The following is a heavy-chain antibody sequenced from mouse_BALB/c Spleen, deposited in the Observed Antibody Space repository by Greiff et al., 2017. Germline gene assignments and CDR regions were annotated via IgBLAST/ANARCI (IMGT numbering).Heavy chain of an antibody. V-gene: IGHV5-6-5*01. J-gene: IGHJ4*01. CDR3: ARFTGAMDY. D-gene: IGHD1-1*01. Sequence: EVKLVESGGGLVKPGGSLKLSCAASGFTFSSYAMSWVRQTPEKRLEWVASISSGASTYYPDSVKGRFTISRDNARNILYLQMSSLRSEDTAMYYCARFTGAMDYWGQGTSVTVSS. CDR2: ISSGAST. CDR1: GFTFSSYA.